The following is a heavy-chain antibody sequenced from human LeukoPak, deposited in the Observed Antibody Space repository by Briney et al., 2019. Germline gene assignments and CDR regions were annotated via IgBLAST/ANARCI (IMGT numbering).Heavy chain of an antibody. CDR2: IKQDGSEK. V-gene: IGHV3-7*01. CDR1: GFTFSSYW. D-gene: IGHD2-21*01. Sequence: GGSLRLSCAASGFTFSSYWMSWVRQAPGKGLEWVANIKQDGSEKYYVDSVKGRFTISRDNAKNSLYLQMNSLRAEDTAVYYRARDVATGTLDYWGQGTLVTVAS. CDR3: ARDVATGTLDY. J-gene: IGHJ4*02.